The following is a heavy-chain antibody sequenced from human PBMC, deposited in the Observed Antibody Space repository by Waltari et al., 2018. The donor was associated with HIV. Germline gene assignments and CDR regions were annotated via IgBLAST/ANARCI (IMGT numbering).Heavy chain of an antibody. Sequence: EVQLVESGGGLVQPGGSLRLSCAASGFTFSSYWMSWVRQAPGKGLEWVAIIKQDGGEKYYVDSVKGRFAISRDNAQNSLYLQMNNLRAEDTAVYFCATSRTFDYWGQGTLVTVSS. V-gene: IGHV3-7*01. CDR3: ATSRTFDY. CDR2: IKQDGGEK. J-gene: IGHJ4*02. CDR1: GFTFSSYW. D-gene: IGHD2-2*01.